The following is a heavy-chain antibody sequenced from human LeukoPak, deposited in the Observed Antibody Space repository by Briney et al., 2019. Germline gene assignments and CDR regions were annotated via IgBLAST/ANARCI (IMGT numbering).Heavy chain of an antibody. CDR3: ARDRKRGYCSGGSCYGYYYYGMDV. D-gene: IGHD2-15*01. Sequence: ASVKVSCKASGYTFTTYGISWVRQAPGQGLEWMGWISAYNGNTNYAQKLQGRVTMTTDTSTSTAYMELRSLRSDDTAVYYCARDRKRGYCSGGSCYGYYYYGMDVWGQGTTVTVSS. CDR2: ISAYNGNT. CDR1: GYTFTTYG. V-gene: IGHV1-18*01. J-gene: IGHJ6*02.